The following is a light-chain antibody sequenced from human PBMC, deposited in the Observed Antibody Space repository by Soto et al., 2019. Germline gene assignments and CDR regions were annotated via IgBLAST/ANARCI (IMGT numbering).Light chain of an antibody. CDR2: GAS. CDR1: QSVSSSY. CDR3: QQYGSWP. Sequence: EIVLTQSPGTLSLSPGERATLSCRASQSVSSSYLAWYQQKPGQAPRLLIYGASSRATGIPDRFSGSGSGTGLTLTISRLEPEDFAVYYCQQYGSWPFGQGTKVEIK. V-gene: IGKV3-20*01. J-gene: IGKJ1*01.